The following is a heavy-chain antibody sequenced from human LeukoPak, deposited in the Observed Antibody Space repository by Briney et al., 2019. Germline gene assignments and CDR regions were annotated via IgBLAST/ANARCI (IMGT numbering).Heavy chain of an antibody. CDR3: ARNTVEMAKIHFDY. Sequence: GGSLRLSCAASGFTFSSYEMNWVRQAPGKGLEWVSYISSSGSTIYYADSVKGRFTISRDNAKNSLYLQMNSLRAEDTAVYYCARNTVEMAKIHFDYWGQGTLVTVSS. CDR2: ISSSGSTI. CDR1: GFTFSSYE. J-gene: IGHJ4*02. V-gene: IGHV3-48*03. D-gene: IGHD5-24*01.